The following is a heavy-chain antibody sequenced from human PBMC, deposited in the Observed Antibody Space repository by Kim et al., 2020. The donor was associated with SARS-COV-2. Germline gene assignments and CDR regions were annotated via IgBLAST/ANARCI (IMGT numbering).Heavy chain of an antibody. CDR3: ARVCTMIVVPRGWFDP. J-gene: IGHJ5*02. Sequence: LKSRVTISVDTSKNQFALKLGSVTAADTAVYYCARVCTMIVVPRGWFDPWGQGTLVTVSS. D-gene: IGHD3-22*01. V-gene: IGHV4-39*06.